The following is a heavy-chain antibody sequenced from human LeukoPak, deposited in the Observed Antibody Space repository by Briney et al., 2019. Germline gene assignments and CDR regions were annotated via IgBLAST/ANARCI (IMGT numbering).Heavy chain of an antibody. D-gene: IGHD6-19*01. CDR1: GFKIDDYD. J-gene: IGHJ4*02. CDR3: ARGGSPGWYSCEY. V-gene: IGHV3-20*04. Sequence: GGSLRLSCLASGFKIDDYDMSWVRQAPGKGLEWVSGINWNGGSTGYADSVKGRFTISRDNAKNSLYLRMNSLRAEDTAFYYCARGGSPGWYSCEYWGQGTLVTVSS. CDR2: INWNGGST.